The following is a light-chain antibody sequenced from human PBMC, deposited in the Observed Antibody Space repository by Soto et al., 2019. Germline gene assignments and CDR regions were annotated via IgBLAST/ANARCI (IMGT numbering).Light chain of an antibody. Sequence: QSTLTQPRSVSGSPVQSVTISCTGTSSDVGSYKDFSWYQHHPGKVPKLMIYDVSERPSGVPDRFSGSKSGNTASLTISGLQAEDEANYYCCSXADTSYVVGTGXKXT. CDR3: CSXADTSYV. CDR2: DVS. CDR1: SSDVGSYKD. V-gene: IGLV2-11*01. J-gene: IGLJ1*01.